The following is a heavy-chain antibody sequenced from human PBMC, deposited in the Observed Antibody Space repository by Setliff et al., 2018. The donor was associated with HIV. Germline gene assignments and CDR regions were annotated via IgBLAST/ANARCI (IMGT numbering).Heavy chain of an antibody. CDR3: ARVFQSYFFDF. CDR2: IYSDDYT. J-gene: IGHJ4*02. Sequence: HPGGSLRLSCAASGFNVNNKYMSWVRQAPGKGLEWVSIIYSDDYTKYADSLKGRFTISRDKSKNTLYLQMNSLRNEDTAVYYCARVFQSYFFDFWGQGTLVTVSS. V-gene: IGHV3-66*01. D-gene: IGHD3-3*01. CDR1: GFNVNNKY.